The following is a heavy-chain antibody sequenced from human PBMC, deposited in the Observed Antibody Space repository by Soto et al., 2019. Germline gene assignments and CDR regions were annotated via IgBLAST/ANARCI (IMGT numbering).Heavy chain of an antibody. D-gene: IGHD6-19*01. J-gene: IGHJ5*02. Sequence: ASVKVSCKASGYTFTSYGISWVRPAPGQGREWMGCISAYNGNTNYAQKLQGRVTMTTDTSTSTAYMELRSLRSDDTAVYYCARVGAVAGMGYNWFDPGGQGTLVTVSS. CDR2: ISAYNGNT. CDR3: ARVGAVAGMGYNWFDP. V-gene: IGHV1-18*01. CDR1: GYTFTSYG.